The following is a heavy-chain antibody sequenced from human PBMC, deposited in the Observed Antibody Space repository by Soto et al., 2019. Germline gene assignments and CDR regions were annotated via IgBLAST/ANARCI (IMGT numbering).Heavy chain of an antibody. J-gene: IGHJ5*02. CDR2: IYHSGST. D-gene: IGHD3-22*01. CDR3: ARDFFDSSDYTTNWLDP. CDR1: GGSISSGGYS. V-gene: IGHV4-30-2*01. Sequence: PSETLSLTCAVSGGSISSGGYSWSWIRQPPGKGLEWIGYIYHSGSTYYNPSLKSRVTISVDTSKNQFSLKLTSVTAADAALYYCARDFFDSSDYTTNWLDPWGQGTLVTVSS.